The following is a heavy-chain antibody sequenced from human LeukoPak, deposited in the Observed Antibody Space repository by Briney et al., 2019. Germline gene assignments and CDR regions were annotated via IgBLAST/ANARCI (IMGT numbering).Heavy chain of an antibody. CDR1: RFIFSSYA. Sequence: PGGSLRLSCAASRFIFSSYAMHWVRQAPGKGLEWVAVLSYDGSDKYYADSVKGRFTISRDNSRNTLYLQMNSLRAEDTAVYYCAKGGMTTVYFDYWGQGTLVTVSS. CDR3: AKGGMTTVYFDY. J-gene: IGHJ4*02. CDR2: LSYDGSDK. D-gene: IGHD4-17*01. V-gene: IGHV3-30*04.